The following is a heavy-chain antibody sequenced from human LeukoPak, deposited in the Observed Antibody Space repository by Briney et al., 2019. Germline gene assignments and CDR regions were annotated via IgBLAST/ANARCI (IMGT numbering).Heavy chain of an antibody. J-gene: IGHJ4*02. D-gene: IGHD3-10*01. Sequence: GGSLRLSCAASGFTFSSYGMHWVRQAPGKGLEWVAVISYDGSNKYYADSVKGRFTISRDNSKNTLYLQMNSLRAEDTAVYYRAKFQDRFTMVRGAPYWGQGTLVTVSS. V-gene: IGHV3-30*18. CDR2: ISYDGSNK. CDR1: GFTFSSYG. CDR3: AKFQDRFTMVRGAPY.